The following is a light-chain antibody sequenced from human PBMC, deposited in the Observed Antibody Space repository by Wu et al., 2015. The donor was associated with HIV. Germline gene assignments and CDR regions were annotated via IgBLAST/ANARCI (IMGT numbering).Light chain of an antibody. CDR2: AAF. J-gene: IGKJ1*01. CDR3: QQTYSTPKT. V-gene: IGKV1-39*01. CDR1: QSISSF. Sequence: DIQMTQSPSSLSASLGDRVTITCRASQSISSFLHWYQQKPGAAPQLLIYAAFSLQSGVPSRFSGSGSGTDFTLTISSLQPEDFATYYCQQTYSTPKTFGQGTKVEIK.